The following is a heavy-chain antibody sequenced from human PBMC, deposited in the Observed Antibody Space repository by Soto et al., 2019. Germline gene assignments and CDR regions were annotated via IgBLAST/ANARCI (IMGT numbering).Heavy chain of an antibody. Sequence: PGESLKISCKGSGYSFTSYWIGWVRQMPGKGLEWMGIIYPGDSDTRYSPSFQGHVTISADKSISTAYLQWSSLKASDTAMYYCFLLPGYCSSTSCDYQYYGMDVWGQGTTVTVSS. CDR2: IYPGDSDT. D-gene: IGHD2-2*01. CDR3: FLLPGYCSSTSCDYQYYGMDV. V-gene: IGHV5-51*01. J-gene: IGHJ6*02. CDR1: GYSFTSYW.